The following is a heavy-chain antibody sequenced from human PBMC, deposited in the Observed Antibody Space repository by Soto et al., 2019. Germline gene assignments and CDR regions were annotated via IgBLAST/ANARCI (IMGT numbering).Heavy chain of an antibody. V-gene: IGHV3-30*18. D-gene: IGHD7-27*01. Sequence: PGGSLRLSCAASGFTFSSYGMHWVRQAPGKGLEWVAVISYDGSNKYYADSVKGRFTISRDNSKNTLYLQMNSLRAEDTAVYYCAKDGDRDHSHMGYYYYGMDVWGQGTTVTVSS. CDR2: ISYDGSNK. CDR3: AKDGDRDHSHMGYYYYGMDV. J-gene: IGHJ6*02. CDR1: GFTFSSYG.